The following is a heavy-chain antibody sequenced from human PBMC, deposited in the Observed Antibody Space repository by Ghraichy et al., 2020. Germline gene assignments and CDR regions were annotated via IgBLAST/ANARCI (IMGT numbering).Heavy chain of an antibody. Sequence: GGSLRLSCAASGFTFSTYWMHWVRQAPGKGLVWVSHINSDRSSTSYADSVKGRFTISRDNAKNTLYLQMNSLRAEDTAVYYCARVGYRSNWFDPIDYWGQGTLLTVSS. CDR2: INSDRSST. J-gene: IGHJ4*02. CDR3: ARVGYRSNWFDPIDY. CDR1: GFTFSTYW. V-gene: IGHV3-74*01. D-gene: IGHD6-13*01.